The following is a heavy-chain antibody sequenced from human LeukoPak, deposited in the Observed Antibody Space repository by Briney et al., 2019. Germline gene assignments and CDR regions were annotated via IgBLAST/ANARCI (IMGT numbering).Heavy chain of an antibody. V-gene: IGHV5-51*01. D-gene: IGHD1-1*01. CDR2: IYPGDSDI. CDR3: ATLRLTTSLFYF. Sequence: GESLKISCKGSGYSFTNSWIGWVRQKPGKGLEWMGIIYPGDSDIRYSPSFQGQVTISADKSISTAYLQWSSLKASDTAMYYFATLRLTTSLFYFRGQGTLVTVSS. CDR1: GYSFTNSW. J-gene: IGHJ4*02.